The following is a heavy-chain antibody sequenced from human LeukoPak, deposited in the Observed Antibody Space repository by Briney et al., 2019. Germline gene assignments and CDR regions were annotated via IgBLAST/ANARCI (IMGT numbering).Heavy chain of an antibody. CDR1: GFTFTGYP. J-gene: IGHJ4*02. CDR2: IRYDGSNK. CDR3: AKDASTVTTQGDY. Sequence: PGGSLRLSCAASGFTFTGYPMHWVRQPPGKGLEWVAFIRYDGSNKYYADSVKGRFTISRDNSKNTLYLQMNSLRAEDAAVYYCAKDASTVTTQGDYWGQGTLVTVSS. D-gene: IGHD4-17*01. V-gene: IGHV3-30*02.